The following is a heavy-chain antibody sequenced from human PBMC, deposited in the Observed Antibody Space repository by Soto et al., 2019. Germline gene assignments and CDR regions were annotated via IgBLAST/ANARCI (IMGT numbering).Heavy chain of an antibody. J-gene: IGHJ4*02. D-gene: IGHD7-27*01. V-gene: IGHV3-21*06. CDR2: ISSTTNYI. CDR1: GFTFTRYS. Sequence: EVQLVESGGGLVKPGGSLRLSCAASGFTFTRYSMNWVSQAPGKGLEWVSSISSTTNYIYCGDSMKGRFTISSDNAKNSPSLEMNSLRAEETAVYYCARESEDLTSNFDYWGQGTLGTVSS. CDR3: ARESEDLTSNFDY.